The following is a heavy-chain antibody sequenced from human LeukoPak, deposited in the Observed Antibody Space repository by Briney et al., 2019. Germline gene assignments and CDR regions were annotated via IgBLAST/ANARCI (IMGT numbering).Heavy chain of an antibody. D-gene: IGHD3-22*01. J-gene: IGHJ3*02. CDR1: GFTFSSYW. V-gene: IGHV3-7*01. CDR3: ARETYYDSSGYYDAFDI. Sequence: GGSLRLSCATSGFTFSSYWMSWVRQAPGKGLEWVANIKQDGSEKYYVDSVKGRFTISRDNAKNSLYLQMNSLRAEDTAVYYCARETYYDSSGYYDAFDIWGQGTMVTVSS. CDR2: IKQDGSEK.